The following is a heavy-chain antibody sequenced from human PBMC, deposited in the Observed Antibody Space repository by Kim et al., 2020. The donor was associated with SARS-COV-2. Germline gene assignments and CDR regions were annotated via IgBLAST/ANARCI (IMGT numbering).Heavy chain of an antibody. V-gene: IGHV1-18*01. D-gene: IGHD3-10*01. Sequence: ASVKVSCKASGYTFTSYGISWVRQAPGQGLEWMGWISAYNGNTNYAQKLQGRVTMTTDTSTSTAYMELRSLRSDDTAVYYCAFGGVRGDNYREYYYYYGMDVWGQGTTVTVS. J-gene: IGHJ6*02. CDR3: AFGGVRGDNYREYYYYYGMDV. CDR2: ISAYNGNT. CDR1: GYTFTSYG.